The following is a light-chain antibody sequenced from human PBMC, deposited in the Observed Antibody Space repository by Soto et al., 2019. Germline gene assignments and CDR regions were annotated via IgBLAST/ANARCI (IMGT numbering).Light chain of an antibody. CDR3: LQDYNFPWT. CDR1: HSISSW. Sequence: DIQMTQSPSTLAASLGDRVTITCRACHSISSWLAWYQQKPGKAPRLLMYKASTLESGVPSRFSGSGSGTDFTLAISSLQPEDFATYFCLQDYNFPWTFGQGTKVDIK. V-gene: IGKV1-5*03. CDR2: KAS. J-gene: IGKJ1*01.